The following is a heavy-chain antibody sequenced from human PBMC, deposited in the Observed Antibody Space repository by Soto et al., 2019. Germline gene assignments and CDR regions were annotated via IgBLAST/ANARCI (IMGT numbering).Heavy chain of an antibody. V-gene: IGHV3-23*01. D-gene: IGHD6-13*01. J-gene: IGHJ5*02. CDR3: AQDLFPAPMGRSWYRAPFYR. CDR1: GVTFSAYA. Sequence: RGSLRLSCAASGVTFSAYARNWVRQAPGKGPKWIASITGSGSRTFYAESVKGWFTVSRDNSHNTVFLQMSSLRAEDTAIYYCAQDLFPAPMGRSWYRAPFYRWGPGTLVTVSS. CDR2: ITGSGSRT.